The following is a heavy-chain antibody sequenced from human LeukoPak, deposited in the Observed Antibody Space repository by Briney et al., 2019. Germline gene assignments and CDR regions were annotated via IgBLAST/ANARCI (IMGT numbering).Heavy chain of an antibody. CDR2: LYTRGST. D-gene: IGHD6-13*01. Sequence: SETLSLTCAVSGDSISSGSYYWSWIRQPVGKGLEWIGRLYTRGSTTYNPSLKSRVTISVDTSKNYLSLKLNSVTAADTAVYYCARDSSGIAAPGTDWGQGTLVTVSS. V-gene: IGHV4-61*02. CDR3: ARDSSGIAAPGTD. CDR1: GDSISSGSYY. J-gene: IGHJ4*02.